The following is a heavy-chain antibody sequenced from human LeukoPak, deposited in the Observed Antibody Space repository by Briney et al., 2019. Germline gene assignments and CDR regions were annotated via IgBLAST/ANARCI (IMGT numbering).Heavy chain of an antibody. CDR3: ARAPVWFGEWFFDY. D-gene: IGHD3-10*01. Sequence: GGSLRLSCAASGFTFSSYAMHWVRQAPGKGLEWVAVISYDGGNKDYAASVKGRFTISRDNSKNTLFLQMNSLRAEDTAVYYCARAPVWFGEWFFDYWGQGTLVTVSS. V-gene: IGHV3-30-3*01. CDR2: ISYDGGNK. J-gene: IGHJ4*02. CDR1: GFTFSSYA.